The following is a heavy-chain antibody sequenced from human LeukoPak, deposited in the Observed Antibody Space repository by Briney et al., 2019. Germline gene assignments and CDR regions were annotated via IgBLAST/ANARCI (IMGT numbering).Heavy chain of an antibody. V-gene: IGHV3-15*01. Sequence: GSLRLSPAPSLVTSRNALMSTVRQAPRRGVECVGRIKSNTDGGTRDYAAPVKGRLTVSRDESKDTMCLQMNSMKPEDTAVYYCTAIGSDGSVFDYWGQGTLVTVSS. CDR2: IKSNTDGGTR. J-gene: IGHJ4*02. CDR1: LVTSRNAL. D-gene: IGHD1-26*01. CDR3: TAIGSDGSVFDY.